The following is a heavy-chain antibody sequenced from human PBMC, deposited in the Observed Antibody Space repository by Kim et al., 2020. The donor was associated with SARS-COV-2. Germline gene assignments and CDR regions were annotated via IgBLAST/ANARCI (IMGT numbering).Heavy chain of an antibody. D-gene: IGHD4-17*01. CDR3: TRPHDYGGNRWFDP. J-gene: IGHJ5*02. Sequence: AASVKGRFTIYREDSKNTAYLQMNSLKTEDTAVYYCTRPHDYGGNRWFDPWGQGTLVTVSS. V-gene: IGHV3-73*01.